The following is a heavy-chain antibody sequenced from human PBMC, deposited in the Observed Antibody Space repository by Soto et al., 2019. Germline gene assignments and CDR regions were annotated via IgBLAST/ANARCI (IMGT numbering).Heavy chain of an antibody. J-gene: IGHJ4*02. V-gene: IGHV4-31*03. CDR3: ARSGPYDILTGYPEPIDY. D-gene: IGHD3-9*01. CDR2: IYYSGST. Sequence: KPSETLSLTCTVSGGSISSGGYYWSWIRQHPGKGLEWIGYIYYSGSTYYNPSLKSRVTISVDTSKNQFSLKLSSVTAADTAVYYCARSGPYDILTGYPEPIDYWGQGTLVTVSS. CDR1: GGSISSGGYY.